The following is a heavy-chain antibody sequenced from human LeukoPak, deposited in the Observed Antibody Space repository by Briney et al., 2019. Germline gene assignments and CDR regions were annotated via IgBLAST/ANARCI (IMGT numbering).Heavy chain of an antibody. CDR2: INHSGGT. D-gene: IGHD6-13*01. J-gene: IGHJ5*02. V-gene: IGHV4-34*01. CDR3: ARGGRSYSSSWTRWLDP. CDR1: GGSFSGYY. Sequence: AETLSLTCAVYGGSFSGYYWSWIRQPPGKGLEWIGEINHSGGTNYNPSLKSRVTISVDTSKNQFSLKLSSVTAADTAVYYCARGGRSYSSSWTRWLDPWGQGTLVTVSS.